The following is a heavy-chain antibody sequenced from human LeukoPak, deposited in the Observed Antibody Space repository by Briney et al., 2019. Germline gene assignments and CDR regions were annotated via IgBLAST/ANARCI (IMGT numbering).Heavy chain of an antibody. CDR2: VSYDGSNK. D-gene: IGHD5-18*01. V-gene: IGHV3-30*18. J-gene: IGHJ4*02. CDR3: AKGHTAMALDY. Sequence: PGRSLRLSCAASGFTFSSYGMHWVRQAPGKGLEWVAVVSYDGSNKYYADSVKGRFTISRDNSKNTLYLQMNSLRAEDTAVYYCAKGHTAMALDYWGQGTLVTVSS. CDR1: GFTFSSYG.